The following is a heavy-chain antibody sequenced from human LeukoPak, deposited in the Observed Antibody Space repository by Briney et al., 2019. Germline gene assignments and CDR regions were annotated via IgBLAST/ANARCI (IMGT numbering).Heavy chain of an antibody. CDR1: GGSISSNKYY. Sequence: SETLSLTCTVSGGSISSNKYYWGWIRQPPGKGLEWIGSIYYSGSTYYNPSLKSRVTISVDTSKNQFSLKLSSVTAADTAVYYCARLGSSWYFDYWGQGTLVTVSS. V-gene: IGHV4-39*01. J-gene: IGHJ4*02. CDR3: ARLGSSWYFDY. CDR2: IYYSGST. D-gene: IGHD6-13*01.